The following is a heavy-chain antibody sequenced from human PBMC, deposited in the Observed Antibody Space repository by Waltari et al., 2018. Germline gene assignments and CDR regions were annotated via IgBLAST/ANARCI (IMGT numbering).Heavy chain of an antibody. CDR3: ARGYWNYEGVQYNWFDP. Sequence: QVQLVQSGAEVKKPGSSVKVSCQAPGGTFSSYAISWVRQAPGQGLEWMGGIIPILGIANYAQKFQGRVTITADKSTSTAYMELSSLRSEDTAVYYCARGYWNYEGVQYNWFDPWGQGTLVTVSS. CDR1: GGTFSSYA. D-gene: IGHD1-7*01. V-gene: IGHV1-69*10. J-gene: IGHJ5*02. CDR2: IIPILGIA.